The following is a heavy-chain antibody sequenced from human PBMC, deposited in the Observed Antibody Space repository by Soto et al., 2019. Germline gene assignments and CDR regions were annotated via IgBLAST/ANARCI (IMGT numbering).Heavy chain of an antibody. D-gene: IGHD4-4*01. V-gene: IGHV1-2*02. J-gene: IGHJ6*02. CDR3: ARQDYKPYGMDV. CDR2: INPNSGGT. Sequence: ASVKVSCKASGYTFTGYYMHWVRPAPGQGLEWMGWINPNSGGTNYAQKFQGRVTMTRDTSISTAYMELSRLRSDDTAVYYCARQDYKPYGMDVWGQGTTVTVSS. CDR1: GYTFTGYY.